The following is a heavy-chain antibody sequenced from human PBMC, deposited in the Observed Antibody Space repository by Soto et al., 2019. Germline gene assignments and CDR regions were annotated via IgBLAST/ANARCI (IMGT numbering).Heavy chain of an antibody. CDR2: IGESGTPT. CDR1: GSTFSSYA. J-gene: IGHJ4*02. CDR3: ANGNRYSSGWYGY. Sequence: GGSLRLSCAASGSTFSSYAMKWVRQAPGKGLEWVSLIGESGTPTYYADSVKGRFTISRDNSGNTLFLEMYSLRAEDTAVYYCANGNRYSSGWYGYWGQGTLVTVSS. D-gene: IGHD6-19*01. V-gene: IGHV3-23*01.